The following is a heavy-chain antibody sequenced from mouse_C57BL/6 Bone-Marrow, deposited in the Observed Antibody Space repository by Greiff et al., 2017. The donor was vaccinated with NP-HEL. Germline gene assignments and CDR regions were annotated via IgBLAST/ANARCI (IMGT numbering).Heavy chain of an antibody. CDR1: GFTFSSYG. CDR2: ISSGGSYT. J-gene: IGHJ1*03. D-gene: IGHD1-1*01. CDR3: ARQCYGSSSGDFDV. V-gene: IGHV5-6*01. Sequence: VKLVESGGDLVKPGGSLKLSCAASGFTFSSYGMSWVRQTPDKRLEWVATISSGGSYTYYPDSVKGRFTISIDNAKNTLYLQMSSLKSEDTAMYYCARQCYGSSSGDFDVWGTGTTVTVSS.